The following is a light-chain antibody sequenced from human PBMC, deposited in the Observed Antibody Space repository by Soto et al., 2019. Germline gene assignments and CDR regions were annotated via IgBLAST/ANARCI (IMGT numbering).Light chain of an antibody. CDR2: EGS. Sequence: QSVLTQPASVSGSPGQSMTISCTGTSSDVGSYNLVSWYQQHPGKAPKLMIYEGSKRPSGVSNRFSGSKSGNTVSLTISGLQAEDEADYYCCSYAGNSLYVFGTGTKVTVL. J-gene: IGLJ1*01. CDR3: CSYAGNSLYV. V-gene: IGLV2-23*01. CDR1: SSDVGSYNL.